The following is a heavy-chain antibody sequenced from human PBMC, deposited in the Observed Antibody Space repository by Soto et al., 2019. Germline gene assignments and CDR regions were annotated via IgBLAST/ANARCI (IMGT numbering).Heavy chain of an antibody. V-gene: IGHV2-5*02. CDR2: IYWDDDK. Sequence: QITLNESGPTQVKPRQTLTLTCTFSGFSLTTSGVGVGWIRQSPGKAPEWLALIYWDDDKRYSPSLKSRLTITKDTSKNQVVLTMAALDPADTVTYYCAHRVLRTVFGLVTTTAIYFDFWGQGTPVAVSS. CDR1: GFSLTTSGVG. D-gene: IGHD3-3*01. CDR3: AHRVLRTVFGLVTTTAIYFDF. J-gene: IGHJ4*02.